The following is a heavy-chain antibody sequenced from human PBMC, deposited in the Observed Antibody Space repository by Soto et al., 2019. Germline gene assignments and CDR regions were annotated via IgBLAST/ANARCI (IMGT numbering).Heavy chain of an antibody. J-gene: IGHJ4*02. CDR2: IWSDGSGK. CDR3: ARDFRLSGFDY. D-gene: IGHD3-16*02. V-gene: IGHV3-33*01. Sequence: GGSLRLSCAASGFTFNTYGMHWVRQAPGKGLEWVAVIWSDGSGKYYADSVKGRFTISRDSFKNTVHLQVNSLRAEDTAVYYCARDFRLSGFDYWGQGTLVTVSS. CDR1: GFTFNTYG.